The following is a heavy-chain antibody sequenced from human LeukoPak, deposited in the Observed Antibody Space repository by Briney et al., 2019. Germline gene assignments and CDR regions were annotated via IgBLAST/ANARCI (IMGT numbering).Heavy chain of an antibody. CDR3: ARVRIAAFTGENYFDY. V-gene: IGHV4-30-4*01. CDR1: GGSISSGDYY. D-gene: IGHD6-13*01. CDR2: IYYSGST. Sequence: PSETLSLTCTVSGGSISSGDYYWSWIRQPPGKGLEWTGYIYYSGSTYYNPSLKSRVTISVDTSKNQFSLKLSSVTAADTAVYYCARVRIAAFTGENYFDYWGQGTLVTVSS. J-gene: IGHJ4*02.